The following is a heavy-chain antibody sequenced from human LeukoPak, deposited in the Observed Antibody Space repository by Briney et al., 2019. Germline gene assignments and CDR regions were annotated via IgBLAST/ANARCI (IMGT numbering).Heavy chain of an antibody. D-gene: IGHD1-1*01. CDR3: AKDRGTGTTIVDASDI. V-gene: IGHV3-23*01. CDR2: ISGSGGST. Sequence: GGSLRLPRAASGFTFSSYAMSWVRQAPGKGLEWVSAISGSGGSTYYADSVKGRFTISRDNSKNTLYLQMNSLRAEDTAVYYCAKDRGTGTTIVDASDIWGQGTMVTVSS. CDR1: GFTFSSYA. J-gene: IGHJ3*02.